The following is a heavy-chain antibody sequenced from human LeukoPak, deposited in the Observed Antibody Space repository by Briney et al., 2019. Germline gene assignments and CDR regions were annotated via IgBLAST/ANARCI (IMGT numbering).Heavy chain of an antibody. CDR1: GGSISSISYY. J-gene: IGHJ6*02. D-gene: IGHD5-18*01. CDR3: ARVPGYSYGSYYYYYGMDV. Sequence: PSETLSLTCTISGGSISSISYYWSWIRQPPGKGLEWIGYIYYSGSTNYNPSLKSRVTISVDTSKNQFSLKLSSVTAADTAVYYCARVPGYSYGSYYYYYGMDVWGQGTTVTVSS. V-gene: IGHV4-61*01. CDR2: IYYSGST.